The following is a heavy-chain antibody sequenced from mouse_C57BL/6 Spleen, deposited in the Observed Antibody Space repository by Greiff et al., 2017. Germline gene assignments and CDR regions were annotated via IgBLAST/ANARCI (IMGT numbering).Heavy chain of an antibody. D-gene: IGHD1-1*01. CDR2: FYPGGGSI. CDR1: GYTFTEYT. Sequence: QVQLQQSGAELVKPGASVKLSCKASGYTFTEYTIYWVKQRSGKGLEWIGWFYPGGGSIKYTEKFKDKATLTADKSSSTVYMELSRLTSGDSAVYFCARQHYGSSFDYWGQGTTLTVSS. J-gene: IGHJ2*01. V-gene: IGHV1-62-2*01. CDR3: ARQHYGSSFDY.